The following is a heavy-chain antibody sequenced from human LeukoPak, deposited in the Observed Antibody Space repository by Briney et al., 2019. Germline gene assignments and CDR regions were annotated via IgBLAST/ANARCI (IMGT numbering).Heavy chain of an antibody. D-gene: IGHD1-26*01. V-gene: IGHV1-3*01. J-gene: IGHJ5*02. CDR3: ARDPFPPIVGATTTYNWFDP. Sequence: ASVKVSCKASGYTFTSYAMHWVRQAPGQRLEWMGWINAGNGNTKYSQKFQGRVTITRDTSASTAYMELSGLRSEDTAVYYCARDPFPPIVGATTTYNWFDPWGQGTLVTVSS. CDR2: INAGNGNT. CDR1: GYTFTSYA.